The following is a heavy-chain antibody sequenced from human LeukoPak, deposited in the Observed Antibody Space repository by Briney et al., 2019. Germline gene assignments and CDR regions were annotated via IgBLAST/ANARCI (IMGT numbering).Heavy chain of an antibody. CDR3: ASGRDGYNFLYYYGMDV. Sequence: PGGSLRLSCEASGFTFSSFWMSWVRQAPGKGLEWVANIKQDGSKKYYVGSVMGRFTISRDNAKNSLFLQMNSLRAEDTAVYYCASGRDGYNFLYYYGMDVWGQGTTVTVSS. D-gene: IGHD5-24*01. CDR1: GFTFSSFW. J-gene: IGHJ6*02. V-gene: IGHV3-7*01. CDR2: IKQDGSKK.